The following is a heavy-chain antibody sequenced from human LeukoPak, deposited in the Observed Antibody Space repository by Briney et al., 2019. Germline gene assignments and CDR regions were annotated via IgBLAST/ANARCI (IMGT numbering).Heavy chain of an antibody. CDR2: INPNSGDT. D-gene: IGHD2-15*01. CDR3: ARGSRGGCSLGY. CDR1: GYTFTAYY. V-gene: IGHV1-2*06. Sequence: ASVKVSCKTSGYTFTAYYMHWVRQAPGQGLEWMGRINPNSGDTNFPQKFQGRVTMTRDTSIRTVYMILSRLRSDDTAVYYCARGSRGGCSLGYWGQGTLLTVSS. J-gene: IGHJ4*02.